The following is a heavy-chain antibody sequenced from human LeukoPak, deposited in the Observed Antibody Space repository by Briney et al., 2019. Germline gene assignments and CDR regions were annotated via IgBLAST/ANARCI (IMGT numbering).Heavy chain of an antibody. Sequence: GGSLRLSCAASGFASSSYALYWVRQAPGKGVEWVATVSGSGDRMYHADSVKGRFTISRDNSKNTIYLQMNGLRAEDTALYYCAKAAAAPGFDFWGQGTLVTVSS. CDR2: VSGSGDRM. CDR3: AKAAAAPGFDF. CDR1: GFASSSYA. J-gene: IGHJ4*02. V-gene: IGHV3-23*01. D-gene: IGHD6-13*01.